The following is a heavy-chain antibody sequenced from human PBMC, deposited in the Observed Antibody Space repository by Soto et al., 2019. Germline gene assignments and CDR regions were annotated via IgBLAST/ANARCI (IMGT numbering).Heavy chain of an antibody. D-gene: IGHD5-12*01. Sequence: SETLSLTCTVSGGSISSYYWSWIRQPPGKGLEWIGYIYYSGSTNYNPSLKSRVTISVDTSKNQFSLKLSSVTAADTAVYYCARAAGGYYFDYWGQGTLVTVSS. CDR1: GGSISSYY. CDR3: ARAAGGYYFDY. V-gene: IGHV4-59*01. J-gene: IGHJ4*02. CDR2: IYYSGST.